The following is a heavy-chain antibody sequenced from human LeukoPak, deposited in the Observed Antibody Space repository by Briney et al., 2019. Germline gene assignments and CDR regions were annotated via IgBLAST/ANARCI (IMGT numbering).Heavy chain of an antibody. CDR2: IHYSGRP. CDR3: ARFGVDYDMDV. D-gene: IGHD3-16*01. Sequence: SETLPLTCTVSGGSISGHYWTWIRQPPGKGLEWIGQIHYSGRPDYTPSLKSRVTISVDTSKNQLSLKVTSVTGADTAVYYCARFGVDYDMDVWGQGTTVTVSS. J-gene: IGHJ6*02. V-gene: IGHV4-59*11. CDR1: GGSISGHY.